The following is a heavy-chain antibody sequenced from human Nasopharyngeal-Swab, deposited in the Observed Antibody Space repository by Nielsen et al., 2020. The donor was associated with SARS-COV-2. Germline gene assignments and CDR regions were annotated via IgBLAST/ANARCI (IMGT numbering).Heavy chain of an antibody. CDR2: ISNSGSTT. D-gene: IGHD4-17*01. Sequence: WIRQPPGKGLEWLSYISNSGSTTYYADSVKGRFTGSRDNARKSLYLQMNSLRAEVTAVYYCARRGDYGDYWGQGTLVTVSS. J-gene: IGHJ4*02. V-gene: IGHV3-11*01. CDR3: ARRGDYGDY.